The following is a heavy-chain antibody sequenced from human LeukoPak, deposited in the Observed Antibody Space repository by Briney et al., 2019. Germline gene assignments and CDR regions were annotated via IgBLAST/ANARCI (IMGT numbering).Heavy chain of an antibody. D-gene: IGHD3-22*01. CDR1: VFTVDSNY. J-gene: IGHJ4*02. Sequence: PGGCVRLSCAASVFTVDSNYLRWVRHAPWKGLEWVSIIYTGGNTYYAASVKGRFTISRDFSKNTVFLHMNSLRAEDTAMYYCARGDDSGYYDYFDYWGQGALVTVSS. CDR2: IYTGGNT. V-gene: IGHV3-53*01. CDR3: ARGDDSGYYDYFDY.